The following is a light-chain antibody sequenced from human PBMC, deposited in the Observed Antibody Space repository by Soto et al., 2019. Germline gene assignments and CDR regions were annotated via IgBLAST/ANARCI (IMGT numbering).Light chain of an antibody. J-gene: IGLJ1*01. Sequence: QSALTQPASVSGSPGQSITISCTGTSSDVAGYNYVSWYQQHPNKAPKFMIYDVTNRPSGVSNRFSGSKSGNTASLTISGLQAEDEADYYCSSYTSSSTYVFRTGTKVTVL. CDR2: DVT. CDR1: SSDVAGYNY. V-gene: IGLV2-14*01. CDR3: SSYTSSSTYV.